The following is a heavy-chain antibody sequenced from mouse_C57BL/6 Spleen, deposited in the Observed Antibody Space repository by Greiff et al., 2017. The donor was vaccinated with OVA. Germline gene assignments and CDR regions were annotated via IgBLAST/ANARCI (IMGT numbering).Heavy chain of an antibody. CDR1: GYAFTNYL. J-gene: IGHJ3*01. V-gene: IGHV1-54*01. D-gene: IGHD2-5*01. CDR2: INPGSGGT. Sequence: QVQLKQSGAELVRPGTSVKVSCKASGYAFTNYLIEWVKQRPGQGLEWIGVINPGSGGTNYNEKFKGKATLTADKSSSTAYMQLSSLTSEDSAVYFCARGDSNYAWFAYWGQGTLVTVSA. CDR3: ARGDSNYAWFAY.